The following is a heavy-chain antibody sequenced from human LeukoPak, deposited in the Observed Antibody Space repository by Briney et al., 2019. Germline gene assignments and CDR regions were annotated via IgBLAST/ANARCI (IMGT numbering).Heavy chain of an antibody. CDR1: GYSFTSYW. CDR2: IYPGDSDT. D-gene: IGHD3-9*01. V-gene: IGHV5-51*01. CDR3: AFFFTQKTAYEILSPTTPFDY. Sequence: GESLKISCKGSGYSFTSYWIGWVRQMPGKGLEWMGIIYPGDSDTRYSPSFQGQVTISADKSISTAYLQWSSLKASDTAMYYCAFFFTQKTAYEILSPTTPFDYWGQGTLVTVSS. J-gene: IGHJ4*02.